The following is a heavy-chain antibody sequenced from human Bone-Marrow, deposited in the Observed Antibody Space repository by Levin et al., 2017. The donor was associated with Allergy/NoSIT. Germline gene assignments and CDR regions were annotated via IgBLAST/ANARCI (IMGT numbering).Heavy chain of an antibody. V-gene: IGHV1-69*06. J-gene: IGHJ5*02. CDR1: GGTFSSDV. CDR3: ARQAPLGYNFGWGWFGT. Sequence: KISCKASGGTFSSDVISWVRQAPGQGLEWMGGIINVYGTVKYAQKFQGRVRITADKAATTVYMELNRLTSEDTAVYYCARQAPLGYNFGWGWFGTWGQGTQIAVSS. CDR2: IINVYGTV. D-gene: IGHD5-18*01.